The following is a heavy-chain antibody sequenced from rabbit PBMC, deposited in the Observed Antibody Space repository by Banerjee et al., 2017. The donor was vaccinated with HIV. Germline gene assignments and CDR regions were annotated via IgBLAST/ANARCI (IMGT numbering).Heavy chain of an antibody. J-gene: IGHJ3*01. D-gene: IGHD4-1*01. CDR2: IAGSSSGFT. CDR3: ARDLDDVIGWNFGW. V-gene: IGHV1S40*01. Sequence: QSLEESGGDLVKPGASLTLTCTASGFSFSSSDYMCWVRQAPGKGLEWIACIAGSSSGFTYSATWAKGRFIMSRTSSTKVTLQMTSLTAADTATYFCARDLDDVIGWNFGWWGQGTLVTVS. CDR1: GFSFSSSDY.